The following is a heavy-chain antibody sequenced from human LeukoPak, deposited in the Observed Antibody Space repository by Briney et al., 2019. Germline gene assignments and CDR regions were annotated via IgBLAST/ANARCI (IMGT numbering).Heavy chain of an antibody. D-gene: IGHD2-2*01. J-gene: IGHJ6*03. Sequence: ASVKVSCKASGYTFTSYAMHWVRQAPGQRLEWMGWINAGNGNTKYSQKFQGRVTITRDTSASTAYMELSSLRSEDTAVYYCAIVPGDTSTYQYYYMDVWGKGTTVTVSS. CDR2: INAGNGNT. CDR1: GYTFTSYA. CDR3: AIVPGDTSTYQYYYMDV. V-gene: IGHV1-3*01.